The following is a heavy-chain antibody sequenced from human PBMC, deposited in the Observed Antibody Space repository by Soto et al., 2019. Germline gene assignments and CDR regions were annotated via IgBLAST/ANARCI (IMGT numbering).Heavy chain of an antibody. CDR1: GFTFSSYS. D-gene: IGHD3-10*01. V-gene: IGHV3-48*01. CDR2: ISSSSSTI. Sequence: GGSLRLSCAASGFTFSSYSMNWVRQAPGKGLEWVSYISSSSSTIYYADSVKGRFTISRDNAKNSLYLQMNSLRAEDTAVYYCARTDPIFYYYYMDVWGKGTTVTVSS. CDR3: ARTDPIFYYYYMDV. J-gene: IGHJ6*03.